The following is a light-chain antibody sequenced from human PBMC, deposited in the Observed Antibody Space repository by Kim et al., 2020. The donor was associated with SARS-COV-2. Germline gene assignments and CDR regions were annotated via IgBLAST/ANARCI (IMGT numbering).Light chain of an antibody. CDR2: GNN. V-gene: IGLV1-40*01. CDR1: SSNIGADYD. CDR3: QSYDSSLSGSV. Sequence: QRVTISCTGTSSNIGADYDVHWYQQFPGKAPKVLIYGNNNRPSGVPDRFSGSKSGTSASLAITGLQPEDEADYLCQSYDSSLSGSVFGGGTQLTVL. J-gene: IGLJ3*02.